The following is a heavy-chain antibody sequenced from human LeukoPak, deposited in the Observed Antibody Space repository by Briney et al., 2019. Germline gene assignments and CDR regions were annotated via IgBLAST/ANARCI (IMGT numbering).Heavy chain of an antibody. Sequence: SETLSLTCTVSGGSISSYYWSWIRQPAGKGLEWIGRIYTSGSTNYNPSLKSRVTMSVDTSKNQFSLKLSYVTAADTAVYYCARGLYSGSYLDYWGQGTLVTVSS. CDR1: GGSISSYY. CDR3: ARGLYSGSYLDY. V-gene: IGHV4-4*07. CDR2: IYTSGST. D-gene: IGHD1-26*01. J-gene: IGHJ4*02.